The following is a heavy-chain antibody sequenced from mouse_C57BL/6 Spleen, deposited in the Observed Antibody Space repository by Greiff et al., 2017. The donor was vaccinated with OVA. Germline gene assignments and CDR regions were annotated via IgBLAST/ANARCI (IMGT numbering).Heavy chain of an antibody. CDR2: IYPGDGDT. CDR3: SRGGREGYFDY. Sequence: QVQLQQSGPELVKPGASVKISCKASGYAFSSYWMNWVKQRPGKGLEWIGRIYPGDGDTNYNGKFKGKATLTADKSSSTAYMQLSSLTSEDSAVYFCSRGGREGYFDYWGQGTTLTVSS. CDR1: GYAFSSYW. V-gene: IGHV1-82*01. J-gene: IGHJ2*01.